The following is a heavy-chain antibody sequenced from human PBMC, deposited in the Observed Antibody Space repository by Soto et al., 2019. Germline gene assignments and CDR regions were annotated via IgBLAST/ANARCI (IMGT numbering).Heavy chain of an antibody. D-gene: IGHD3-16*01. CDR1: GASISSTNW. CDR2: VYYRGSI. J-gene: IGHJ5*01. CDR3: ARVTFTPNWFDS. V-gene: IGHV4-4*02. Sequence: PSETLSLTCAVSGASISSTNWWSWVRQPPGKGLEWIGYVYYRGSIYYTPSFESRVSISIDTSKNQFSLRLTSVTAADSAVYFCARVTFTPNWFDSWGQGILVTVSS.